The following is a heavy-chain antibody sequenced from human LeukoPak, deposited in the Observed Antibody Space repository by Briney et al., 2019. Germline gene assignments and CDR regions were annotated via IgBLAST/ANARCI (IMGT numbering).Heavy chain of an antibody. CDR1: GFTFSSYS. CDR2: ISSSSSYI. Sequence: GGSLRLSCAASGFTFSSYSMNWVRQAPGKGLEWVSSISSSSSYIYYADSVKGRFTISRDNAKNSLYLQMNSLRAEDTAVYYCARGLILGYCSSTSCYRFFDYWGQGTLVTVSS. V-gene: IGHV3-21*01. D-gene: IGHD2-2*02. J-gene: IGHJ4*02. CDR3: ARGLILGYCSSTSCYRFFDY.